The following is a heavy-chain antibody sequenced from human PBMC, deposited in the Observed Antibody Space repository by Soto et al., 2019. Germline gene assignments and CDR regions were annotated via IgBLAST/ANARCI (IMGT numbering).Heavy chain of an antibody. CDR2: ISYSGST. J-gene: IGHJ4*02. V-gene: IGHV4-30-4*01. CDR1: GGSISSGNYY. Sequence: SETLSLTCTVSGGSISSGNYYWSWIRQPPGKGLEWIGFISYSGSTYYNASLKSRVTISVDTSKNQFSLNLSFVTAADTAVYYCPTMGTPATGLYYFDYWGQGTLVTVSS. D-gene: IGHD1-7*01. CDR3: PTMGTPATGLYYFDY.